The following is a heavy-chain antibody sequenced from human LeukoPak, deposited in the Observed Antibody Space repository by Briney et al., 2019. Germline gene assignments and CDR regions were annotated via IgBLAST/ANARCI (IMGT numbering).Heavy chain of an antibody. CDR3: ARDRRPLTLGATSPFDY. Sequence: GGSLRLSCAASGFTFSSYAMHWVRQAPGKGLEWVAVISYDGSNKYYADSVKGRFTISRDNSKNTPYLQMNSLRAEDTAVYYCARDRRPLTLGATSPFDYWGQGTLVTVSS. J-gene: IGHJ4*02. CDR2: ISYDGSNK. V-gene: IGHV3-30-3*01. CDR1: GFTFSSYA. D-gene: IGHD1-26*01.